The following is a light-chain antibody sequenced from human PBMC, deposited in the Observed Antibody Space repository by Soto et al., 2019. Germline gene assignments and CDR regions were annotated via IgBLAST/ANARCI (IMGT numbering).Light chain of an antibody. CDR2: GVS. Sequence: EIVSTNSSATLSVPPEERAHLSSRASQSVSSNLAWYQQKPGQAPRLLMYGVSTRATGIPARFSRSGSGTEFTLAISSLQSEDFAVYYCQQYNNWPLTFGQGTKVDIK. V-gene: IGKV3-15*01. J-gene: IGKJ1*01. CDR3: QQYNNWPLT. CDR1: QSVSSN.